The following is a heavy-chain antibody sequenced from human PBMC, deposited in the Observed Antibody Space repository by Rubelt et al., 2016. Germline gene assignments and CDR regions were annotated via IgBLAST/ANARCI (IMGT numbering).Heavy chain of an antibody. V-gene: IGHV3-33*06. Sequence: QVQLVESGGGVVQPGRSLRLSCAASGFTFSSYGMHWVRQAPGKGLEWVAVIWYDGSNKYYADSVKGRFTISRDNSKNTLYLQMNSPRAEDTAVYYCAKDQLRITMVRGPFYMDVWGKGTTVTVSS. J-gene: IGHJ6*03. CDR1: GFTFSSYG. CDR2: IWYDGSNK. D-gene: IGHD3-10*01. CDR3: AKDQLRITMVRGPFYMDV.